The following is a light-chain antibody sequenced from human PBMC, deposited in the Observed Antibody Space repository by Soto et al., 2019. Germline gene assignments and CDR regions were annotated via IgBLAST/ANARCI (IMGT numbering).Light chain of an antibody. CDR1: QSVSSN. V-gene: IGKV3-20*01. J-gene: IGKJ5*01. Sequence: EIVMTPSPATLSVSPGERATLSFRASQSVSSNLAWYQQKHGQAPRLLIYDASSRDTGSPDRFSGGGSGTDFTLTISRLEPEDFEVYYCQQYGYYPITFGQGTRLEIK. CDR3: QQYGYYPIT. CDR2: DAS.